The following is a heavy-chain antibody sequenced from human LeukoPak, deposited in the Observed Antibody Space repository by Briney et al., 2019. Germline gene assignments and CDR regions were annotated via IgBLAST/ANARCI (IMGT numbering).Heavy chain of an antibody. J-gene: IGHJ5*02. Sequence: AGGSLRLSCAASGFTVSSNYMSWVRQAPGKGLEWVSVIYSGGSTYYADSVKGRFTISRDNSKNTLCLQMNSLRAEDTAVYYCAREPADRYCSGGSCYPWWFDPWGQGTLVTVSS. CDR1: GFTVSSNY. D-gene: IGHD2-15*01. V-gene: IGHV3-66*01. CDR3: AREPADRYCSGGSCYPWWFDP. CDR2: IYSGGST.